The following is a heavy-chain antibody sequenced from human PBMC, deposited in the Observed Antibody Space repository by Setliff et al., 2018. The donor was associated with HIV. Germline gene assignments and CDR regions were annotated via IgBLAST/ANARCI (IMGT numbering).Heavy chain of an antibody. Sequence: ASVKVFCKASGDTFSSYAISWVRQAPGQGLEWMGGIIPILGMAKYTQKFQGRVTITADKSTSTAYMELSSLKSEDTAVYYCASAYDYYMDVWGKGTTVTVSS. CDR3: ASAYDYYMDV. J-gene: IGHJ6*03. CDR2: IIPILGMA. CDR1: GDTFSSYA. V-gene: IGHV1-69*10.